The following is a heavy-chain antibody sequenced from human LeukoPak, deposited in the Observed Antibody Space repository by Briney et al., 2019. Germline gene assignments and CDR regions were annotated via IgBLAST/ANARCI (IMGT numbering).Heavy chain of an antibody. CDR3: ARDHIAVAGNAAFDI. Sequence: GASVKVSCKASGYTFTSYGISWVRQAPGQGLERMGWISAYNGNTNYAQKLQGRVTMTTDTSTSTAYMELRSLRSDDTAVYYCARDHIAVAGNAAFDIWGQGTMVTVSS. V-gene: IGHV1-18*01. CDR1: GYTFTSYG. CDR2: ISAYNGNT. D-gene: IGHD6-19*01. J-gene: IGHJ3*02.